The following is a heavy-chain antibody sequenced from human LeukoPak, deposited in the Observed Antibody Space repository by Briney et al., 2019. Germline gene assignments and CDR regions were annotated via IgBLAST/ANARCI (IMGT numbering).Heavy chain of an antibody. CDR2: IYRSDST. V-gene: IGHV3-66*01. CDR3: AREGTDGELFE. Sequence: PGGSLRLSCAASGFTFSSYSMNWVRQAPGKGLEWVSVIYRSDSTYYADSVKGRFTISRDNSKNKVYLQMNRLRAEDTAVYYCAREGTDGELFEGGQGTLVTVSS. CDR1: GFTFSSYS. D-gene: IGHD3-10*01. J-gene: IGHJ4*02.